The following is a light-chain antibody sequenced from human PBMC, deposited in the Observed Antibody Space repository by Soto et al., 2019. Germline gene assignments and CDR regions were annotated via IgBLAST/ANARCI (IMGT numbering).Light chain of an antibody. Sequence: EIVLTQSPATLPLSPGERATLSCRASQSISSYLVWYQQKPGQAPRLLIYDAFNRATGIPARFSGSGSGTDFTLTITSLEPEDFAVYYCQQRSSWPLTFGGGTKVEIK. CDR3: QQRSSWPLT. V-gene: IGKV3-11*01. J-gene: IGKJ4*01. CDR1: QSISSY. CDR2: DAF.